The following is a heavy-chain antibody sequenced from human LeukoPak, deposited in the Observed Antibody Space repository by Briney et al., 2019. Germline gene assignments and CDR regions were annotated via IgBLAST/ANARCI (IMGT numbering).Heavy chain of an antibody. D-gene: IGHD1-26*01. CDR2: ISAYNGNT. CDR1: GYTFTSYG. CDR3: CSGSPGRWFDP. J-gene: IGHJ5*02. Sequence: GASVKVSCKASGYTFTSYGISWVRQALGQGLEWMGWISAYNGNTNYAQKLQGRVTMTTDTSTSTAYMELRSLRSDDTAVYYCCSGSPGRWFDPWGQGTLVTVSS. V-gene: IGHV1-18*01.